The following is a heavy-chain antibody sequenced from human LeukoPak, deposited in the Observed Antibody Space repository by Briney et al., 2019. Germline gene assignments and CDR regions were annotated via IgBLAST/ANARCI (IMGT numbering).Heavy chain of an antibody. CDR2: IYYSGST. CDR1: GGSISSSSYY. D-gene: IGHD3-22*01. J-gene: IGHJ4*02. V-gene: IGHV4-39*01. CDR3: AILPYYYDSSGYYFDY. Sequence: SETLSLTCTVSGGSISSSSYYWGWIRQPPGKGLEWIGSIYYSGSTYYSPSLKSRVTISVDTSKNQFSLKLSSVTAADTAVYYCAILPYYYDSSGYYFDYWGQGTLVTVSS.